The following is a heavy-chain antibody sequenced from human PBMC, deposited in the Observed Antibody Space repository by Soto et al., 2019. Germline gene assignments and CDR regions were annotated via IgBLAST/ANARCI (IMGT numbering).Heavy chain of an antibody. CDR3: AREEAQYQLLHSYYYMYV. J-gene: IGHJ6*03. D-gene: IGHD2-2*01. CDR2: IIPIFGMA. Sequence: QVQLVQSGAEVKKPGSSVKVSCKASGGTFSSYTINWVRQAPGQGLEWMGRIIPIFGMANYAQKFQGRVTITADESTSTAYMQLSSLRSEDTGLYYCAREEAQYQLLHSYYYMYVWGKGTTVTVSS. V-gene: IGHV1-69*08. CDR1: GGTFSSYT.